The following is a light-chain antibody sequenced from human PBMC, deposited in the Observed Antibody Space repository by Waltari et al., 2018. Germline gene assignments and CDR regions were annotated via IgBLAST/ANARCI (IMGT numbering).Light chain of an antibody. V-gene: IGLV2-14*01. CDR1: SNDVGGYNS. CDR2: DVS. CDR3: SSQSSNDVVL. Sequence: QSALTQPASVSGSPGQSVTIFCAGTSNDVGGYNSVSWYQEHPGQAPSVILYDVSNRPSGVSDRLSGSKSGNTASLTISGLQAEDEADYYCSSQSSNDVVLFGGGTKLTVL. J-gene: IGLJ2*01.